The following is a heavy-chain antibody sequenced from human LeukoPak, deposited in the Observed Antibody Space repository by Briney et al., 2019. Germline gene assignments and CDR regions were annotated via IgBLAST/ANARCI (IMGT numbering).Heavy chain of an antibody. Sequence: PSETLSLTCTASGASISTYYWSWIRQPPGKGLEWIAYIAPSGSAVYNPSLNSRLTVSVDTSKNQFSLKLSSVTAADTAVYYCARRMRSPDEIHDAFDIWGQGTMVTVSS. V-gene: IGHV4-4*09. CDR2: IAPSGSA. CDR3: ARRMRSPDEIHDAFDI. CDR1: GASISTYY. J-gene: IGHJ3*02. D-gene: IGHD1-14*01.